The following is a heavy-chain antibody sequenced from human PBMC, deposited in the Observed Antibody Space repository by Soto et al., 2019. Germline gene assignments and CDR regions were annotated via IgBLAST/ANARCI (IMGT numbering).Heavy chain of an antibody. V-gene: IGHV4-34*01. CDR2: INHSGST. CDR1: GGSFSGYY. J-gene: IGHJ5*02. D-gene: IGHD2-15*01. Sequence: SETLSLTCAVYGGSFSGYYWSWIRQPPGKGLEWIGEINHSGSTNYNPSLKSRVTISVDTSKNQFSLKLSSVTAADTAVYYCARYQYCSGGSCYSGNWFDPWGQGTLVTVSS. CDR3: ARYQYCSGGSCYSGNWFDP.